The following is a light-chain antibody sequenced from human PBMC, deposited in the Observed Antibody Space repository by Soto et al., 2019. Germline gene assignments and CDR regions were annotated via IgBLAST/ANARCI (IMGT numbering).Light chain of an antibody. CDR2: AAS. J-gene: IGKJ5*01. Sequence: DIQMTQSPSSLSASVGDRVTITCRASLIISSYLNWSQQKPLKAPKLLMYAASSVQSGVPSRCSGSGSWTDFTLTISSLQPEDFATYYCQLSYSTPITFCQGTLLEI. V-gene: IGKV1-39*01. CDR1: LIISSY. CDR3: QLSYSTPIT.